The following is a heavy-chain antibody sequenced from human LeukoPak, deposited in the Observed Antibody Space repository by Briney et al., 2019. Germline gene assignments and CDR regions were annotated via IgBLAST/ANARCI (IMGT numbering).Heavy chain of an antibody. V-gene: IGHV4-61*01. D-gene: IGHD1-26*01. Sequence: SETLSLTCAVSGYSISSGYYWSWIRQPPGKGLEWIGYIYYSGSTNYNPSLKSRVTISVDTSKNQFSLKLSSVTAADTAVYYCARGGGSGDIDYWGQGTLVTVSS. J-gene: IGHJ4*02. CDR1: GYSISSGYY. CDR2: IYYSGST. CDR3: ARGGGSGDIDY.